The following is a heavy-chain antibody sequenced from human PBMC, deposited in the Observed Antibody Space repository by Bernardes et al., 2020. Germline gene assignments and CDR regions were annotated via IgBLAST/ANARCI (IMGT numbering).Heavy chain of an antibody. CDR2: ISGSGGST. V-gene: IGHV3-23*01. CDR3: AKERLAAPAPFDY. D-gene: IGHD6-6*01. J-gene: IGHJ4*02. CDR1: GFTFSSYA. Sequence: VGSLSLSCAASGFTFSSYAMSWVRQAPGKGLEWVSAISGSGGSTYYADSVKGRFTISRDNSKNTLYLQMNSLRAEDTAVYYCAKERLAAPAPFDYWGQGTLVTVSS.